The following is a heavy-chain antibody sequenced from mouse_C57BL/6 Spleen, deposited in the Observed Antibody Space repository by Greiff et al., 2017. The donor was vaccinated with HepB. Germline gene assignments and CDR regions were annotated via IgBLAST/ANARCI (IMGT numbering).Heavy chain of an antibody. CDR1: GFTFSSYA. J-gene: IGHJ3*01. CDR2: ISDGGSYT. V-gene: IGHV5-4*01. Sequence: EVKLVESGGGLVKPGGSLKLSCAASGFTFSSYAMSWVRQTPEKRLEWVATISDGGSYTYYPDNVKGRFTISRDNAKTNLYLQMSHLKSEDTAMYYCARDRLYDYDVGFAYWGQGTLVTVSA. D-gene: IGHD2-4*01. CDR3: ARDRLYDYDVGFAY.